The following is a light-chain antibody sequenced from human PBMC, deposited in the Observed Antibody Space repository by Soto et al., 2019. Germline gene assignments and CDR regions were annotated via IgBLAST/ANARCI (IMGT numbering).Light chain of an antibody. CDR3: PQTHAVPLT. CDR2: GAS. CDR1: QPIADY. Sequence: DVQMTQSPASLSASVGDRVTIACRAGQPIADYLNWYQQKPGEAPKVLIFGASSLRSGVPSRFSGSGYGTDFTLTINNLQPEDFAPYYCPQTHAVPLTLGQGTRLEIK. J-gene: IGKJ5*01. V-gene: IGKV1-39*01.